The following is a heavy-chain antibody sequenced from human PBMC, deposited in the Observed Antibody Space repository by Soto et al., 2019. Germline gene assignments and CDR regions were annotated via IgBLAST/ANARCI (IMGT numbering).Heavy chain of an antibody. V-gene: IGHV2-5*02. CDR3: AHRGGLCSGTNCYHYFDS. CDR1: GFSLSTSGVG. Sequence: KPTQTLTLTCTFSGFSLSTSGVGVGWIRQPPGKALECLAVIFWDDDKRYSPSLQSRLTNXKDHTRNQVVLTLAHMDPVDTATYYCAHRGGLCSGTNCYHYFDSRGQGTLVTVSS. D-gene: IGHD2-2*01. J-gene: IGHJ4*02. CDR2: IFWDDDK.